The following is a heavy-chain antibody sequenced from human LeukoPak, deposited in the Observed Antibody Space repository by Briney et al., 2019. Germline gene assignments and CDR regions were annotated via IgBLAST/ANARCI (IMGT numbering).Heavy chain of an antibody. CDR1: GFSFSSHE. D-gene: IGHD3-3*01. J-gene: IGHJ4*02. CDR2: INQDGSEQ. CDR3: ARDGGYYDFWSGYYT. V-gene: IGHV3-7*01. Sequence: GGSLRLSCAASGFSFSSHEMIWVRQAPGRGMEWVANINQDGSEQYYAASVKGRFTISRDNAGNSLYLQMNSLRAEDTAVYYCARDGGYYDFWSGYYTWGQGTLVTVSS.